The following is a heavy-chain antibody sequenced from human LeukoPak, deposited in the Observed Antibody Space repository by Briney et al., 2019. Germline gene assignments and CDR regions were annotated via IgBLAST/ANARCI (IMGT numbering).Heavy chain of an antibody. J-gene: IGHJ4*02. D-gene: IGHD3-22*01. CDR1: GFTFSSYG. V-gene: IGHV3-33*01. CDR3: ARGDSSGYGVDY. Sequence: GGFLRLSCAASGFTFSSYGMHWVRQAPGKGLEWVAVIWYDGSNKYYADSVKGRFTISRDNSKNTLYLQMNSLRAEDTAVYYCARGDSSGYGVDYWGQGTLVTVSS. CDR2: IWYDGSNK.